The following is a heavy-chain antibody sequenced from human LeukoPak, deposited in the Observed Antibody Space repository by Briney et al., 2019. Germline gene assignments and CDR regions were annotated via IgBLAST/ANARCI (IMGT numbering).Heavy chain of an antibody. Sequence: SETLSLTCTVSGGSISSYYWSWIRQPPGKGLEWIGYIYYSGSTNYNPSLKSRVTISVDKSKNQFSLKLSSVTAADTAVYYCARVHSSSWYNWFDPWGQGTLVTVSS. D-gene: IGHD6-13*01. CDR1: GGSISSYY. CDR2: IYYSGST. J-gene: IGHJ5*02. V-gene: IGHV4-59*12. CDR3: ARVHSSSWYNWFDP.